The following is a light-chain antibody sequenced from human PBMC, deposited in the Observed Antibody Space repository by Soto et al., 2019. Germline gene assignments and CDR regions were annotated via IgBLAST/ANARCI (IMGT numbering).Light chain of an antibody. Sequence: EIVWTQSPATRAVSGEGVDIGGCGTIQSVSTSYLAWYQQKPGLAPRLLIYDASSRATGIPARFSGSGSGTASTLTIQRPQHADFAVHSCQQRRNWPSINFGQGTRLEI. CDR3: QQRRNWPSIN. CDR1: QSVSTSY. J-gene: IGKJ5*01. V-gene: IGKV3D-20*02. CDR2: DAS.